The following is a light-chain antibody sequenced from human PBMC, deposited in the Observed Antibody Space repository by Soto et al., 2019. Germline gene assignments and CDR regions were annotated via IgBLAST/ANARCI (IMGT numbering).Light chain of an antibody. V-gene: IGLV2-14*01. CDR1: SSDVGGYNY. J-gene: IGLJ1*01. Sequence: QSVLTQPRSVSGSPGQSVTISCTGTSSDVGGYNYVSWYQQHPGKAPKLMIYEVSNRPSGVSNRFSGSKSGYTASLTISGLQAEDEADYYCNSQRSSGTRVFGTGTKLTVL. CDR3: NSQRSSGTRV. CDR2: EVS.